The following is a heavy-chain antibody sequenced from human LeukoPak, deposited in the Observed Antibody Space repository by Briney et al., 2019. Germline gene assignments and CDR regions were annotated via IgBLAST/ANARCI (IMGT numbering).Heavy chain of an antibody. CDR1: GFSFSRNY. J-gene: IGHJ5*02. CDR2: IDSGGST. CDR3: ARIEAPNWFDP. Sequence: QPGGSLRLSCAAAGFSFSRNYMSWVRQAPGKGLEWVSVIDSGGSTYHADSVKGRFTISRHNSKNTVYLQMNSLRGEDTAVYYCARIEAPNWFDPWGQGTLVTVSS. V-gene: IGHV3-53*04.